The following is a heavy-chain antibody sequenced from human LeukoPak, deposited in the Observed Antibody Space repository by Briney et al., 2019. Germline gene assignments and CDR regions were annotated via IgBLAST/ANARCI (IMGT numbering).Heavy chain of an antibody. CDR1: GFTFSDYY. V-gene: IGHV3-11*04. D-gene: IGHD2-8*01. CDR2: IGSSGSTI. CDR3: ARGRIVLMVYAINRGDYFDY. J-gene: IGHJ4*02. Sequence: PGGSLRLSCAAAGFTFSDYYMSWIRQAPGKGLEWVSYIGSSGSTIYYADSVKGRFTISRDNAKNSLYLQMNSLRAEDTAVYYCARGRIVLMVYAINRGDYFDYWGQGTLVTISS.